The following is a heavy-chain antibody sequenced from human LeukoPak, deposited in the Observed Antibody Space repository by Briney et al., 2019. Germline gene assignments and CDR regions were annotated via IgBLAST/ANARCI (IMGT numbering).Heavy chain of an antibody. D-gene: IGHD3-10*01. V-gene: IGHV3-7*04. CDR3: AGGISMVRGADY. Sequence: PGGSLRLSCAASGFTFSTYWMTWVRQAPGKGLEWVANIKQDGSEKNYVDSVKGRFTISRDNAKNSLYLQMNTLSADHTAVYFCAGGISMVRGADYWGQGTLVTVSS. CDR1: GFTFSTYW. J-gene: IGHJ4*02. CDR2: IKQDGSEK.